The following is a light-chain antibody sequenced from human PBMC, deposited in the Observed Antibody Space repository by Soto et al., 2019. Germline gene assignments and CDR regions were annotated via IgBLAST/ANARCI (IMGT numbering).Light chain of an antibody. Sequence: EIVLTQSPGTLSLSPGERATLSCRASQSVSVNSLAWYQQKGGQAPRLLIYAASTRATGVPDRLSGTGSGTDFALTISRLETDDSAVYYCQQYGGSPFTLGPGTKVDIK. CDR3: QQYGGSPFT. V-gene: IGKV3-20*01. J-gene: IGKJ3*01. CDR2: AAS. CDR1: QSVSVNS.